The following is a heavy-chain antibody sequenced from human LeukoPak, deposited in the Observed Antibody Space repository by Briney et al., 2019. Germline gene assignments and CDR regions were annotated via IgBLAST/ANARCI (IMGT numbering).Heavy chain of an antibody. CDR2: ISSTSRSYI. V-gene: IGHV3-21*01. J-gene: IGHJ6*03. CDR1: GFTFSTYS. Sequence: GGSLRLSCVDSGFTFSTYSMNWVRQAPGKGLEWVSSISSTSRSYIYYADSVRGRFTISRDNAKNSLYLQMNSLRAEDTAVYYCAREHSGYDFPGRDYYYMDVWGKGTTVTVSS. D-gene: IGHD5-12*01. CDR3: AREHSGYDFPGRDYYYMDV.